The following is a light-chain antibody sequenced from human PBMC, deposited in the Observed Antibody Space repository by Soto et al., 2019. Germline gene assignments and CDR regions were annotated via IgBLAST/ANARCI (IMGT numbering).Light chain of an antibody. Sequence: ETVLTQSPGTLSLSPGERAILSCRASQSVSSTYLAWYQQKPGQAPRLLIYGASSRATGIPARFSGSGSGTDFTLTISSLEPEDFAVYYCQQRSNWPITFGQGTRLEIK. J-gene: IGKJ5*01. CDR2: GAS. CDR1: QSVSSTY. CDR3: QQRSNWPIT. V-gene: IGKV3D-20*02.